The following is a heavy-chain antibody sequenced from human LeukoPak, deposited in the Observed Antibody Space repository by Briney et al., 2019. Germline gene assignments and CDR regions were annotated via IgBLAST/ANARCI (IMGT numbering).Heavy chain of an antibody. Sequence: SVKVSCKASGGTFSSYAISWVRQAPGQGLEWMGRITLILGMTNYAQKFQGRVTMTEDTSTDTAYMELSSLRSEDTAVYYCATNYCSGGSCYPNWFDPWGQGTLVTVSS. V-gene: IGHV1-69*04. CDR1: GGTFSSYA. CDR3: ATNYCSGGSCYPNWFDP. D-gene: IGHD2-15*01. CDR2: ITLILGMT. J-gene: IGHJ5*02.